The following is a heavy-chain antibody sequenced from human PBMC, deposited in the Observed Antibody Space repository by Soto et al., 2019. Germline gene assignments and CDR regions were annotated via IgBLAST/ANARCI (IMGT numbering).Heavy chain of an antibody. Sequence: GESLKISCKGSGYRFSSYWIAWVRQMPGKGLEWLGIIYPGDSDTIYSPSFQGQVTFSVDNSISTAYLQWSSLKASDTAMYYCARQGSNGAYYYYGMDVWGQGTPVTV. J-gene: IGHJ6*02. V-gene: IGHV5-51*01. D-gene: IGHD2-8*01. CDR3: ARQGSNGAYYYYGMDV. CDR2: IYPGDSDT. CDR1: GYRFSSYW.